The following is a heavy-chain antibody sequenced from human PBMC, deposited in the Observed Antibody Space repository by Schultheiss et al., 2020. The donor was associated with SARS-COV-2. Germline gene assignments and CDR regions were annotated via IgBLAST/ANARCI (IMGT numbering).Heavy chain of an antibody. CDR2: IWYDGSNK. D-gene: IGHD3-3*01. Sequence: GGSLRLSCAASGFTFSSYAMSWVRQAPGKGLEWVAVIWYDGSNKYYADSVKGRFTISRDNSKNTLYLQMNSLRAEDTAVYYCARDRKYYDFWSGPGRAFDIWGQGTMVTVSS. V-gene: IGHV3-33*08. CDR1: GFTFSSYA. CDR3: ARDRKYYDFWSGPGRAFDI. J-gene: IGHJ3*02.